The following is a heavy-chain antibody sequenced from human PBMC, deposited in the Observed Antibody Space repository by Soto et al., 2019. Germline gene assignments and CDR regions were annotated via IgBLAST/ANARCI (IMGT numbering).Heavy chain of an antibody. V-gene: IGHV3-23*01. Sequence: GGSLRLSCAASGFTFSSYAMSWVRQAPGKGLEWVSGISGSSGSTYYADSVKGRFTISRDNSRNTLYLQMNSLRAEDTALYYCAKAMSTPSRPRNYFDYWGQGTLVTVSS. J-gene: IGHJ4*02. CDR1: GFTFSSYA. CDR2: ISGSSGST. D-gene: IGHD6-6*01. CDR3: AKAMSTPSRPRNYFDY.